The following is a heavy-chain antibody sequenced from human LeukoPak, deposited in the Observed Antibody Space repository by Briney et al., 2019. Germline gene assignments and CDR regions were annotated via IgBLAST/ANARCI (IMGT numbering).Heavy chain of an antibody. V-gene: IGHV3-48*01. CDR2: IDTSSTTI. CDR3: TREAAAGIDY. Sequence: GGSLRLSCAASGFTFRSYSMNWVRQAPGKGLEWVSYIDTSSTTIYYADSVKGRFTISRDNAKNSLYLQMNSLRAEDTAVYFCTREAAAGIDYWGQGTLVTASS. J-gene: IGHJ4*02. CDR1: GFTFRSYS. D-gene: IGHD6-13*01.